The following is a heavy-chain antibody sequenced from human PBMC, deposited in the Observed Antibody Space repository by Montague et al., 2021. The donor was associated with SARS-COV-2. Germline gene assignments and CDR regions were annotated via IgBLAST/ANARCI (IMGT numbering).Heavy chain of an antibody. D-gene: IGHD5-12*01. Sequence: SLRLSCAASGFTFRSYEMNWVRQAPGKGLEWVSYISSSGSTIYYVDSVKGRFTISRDNAKNSLYLQMNSLRAEDTAVYYCARFLSSYDFGAFYFDYWGQGTLVTGSS. V-gene: IGHV3-48*03. CDR1: GFTFRSYE. CDR3: ARFLSSYDFGAFYFDY. CDR2: ISSSGSTI. J-gene: IGHJ4*02.